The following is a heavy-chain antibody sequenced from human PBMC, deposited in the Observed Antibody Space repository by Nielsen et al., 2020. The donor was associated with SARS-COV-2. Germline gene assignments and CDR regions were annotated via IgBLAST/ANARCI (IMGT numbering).Heavy chain of an antibody. J-gene: IGHJ5*02. CDR3: ARERGKTYYYSSGYPWFDP. CDR1: GDSVSSNSAA. D-gene: IGHD3-22*01. Sequence: SQTLSLTCAISGDSVSSNSAAWNWIRQSPSRGLEWLGRTYYRSKWYNDYAVSVKSRITINPDTSKNQFSLQLNSVTPEDTAVYYCARERGKTYYYSSGYPWFDPWGQGTLVTVSS. V-gene: IGHV6-1*01. CDR2: TYYRSKWYN.